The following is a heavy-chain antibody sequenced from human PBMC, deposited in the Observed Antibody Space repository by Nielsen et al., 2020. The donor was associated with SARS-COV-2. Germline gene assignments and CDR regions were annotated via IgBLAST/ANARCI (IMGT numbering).Heavy chain of an antibody. Sequence: GGSLRLSCAASGFTFSNYWMSWVRQAPGKGLEWVANIRYDGSQKSYVDSVKGRFSISRDNAKKSVYLQMSSLRVEDTAIYYCARCIVGATLDAFDIWGQGTMVTVSS. CDR2: IRYDGSQK. V-gene: IGHV3-7*03. CDR1: GFTFSNYW. CDR3: ARCIVGATLDAFDI. J-gene: IGHJ3*02. D-gene: IGHD1-26*01.